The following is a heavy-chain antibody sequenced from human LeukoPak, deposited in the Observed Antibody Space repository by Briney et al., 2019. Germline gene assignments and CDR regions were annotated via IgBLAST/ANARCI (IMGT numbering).Heavy chain of an antibody. CDR2: IKQDGSDK. V-gene: IGHV3-7*01. CDR1: GFTFSTYW. J-gene: IGHJ4*02. Sequence: GGSLRLSCAASGFTFSTYWMSWVRQAPGKGLEWVANIKQDGSDKYYVDSVKGRFTISRENAKNSLYLQMNSLRAEDTAVYYCARWVSGWSYWGQGTPVTVSS. D-gene: IGHD6-19*01. CDR3: ARWVSGWSY.